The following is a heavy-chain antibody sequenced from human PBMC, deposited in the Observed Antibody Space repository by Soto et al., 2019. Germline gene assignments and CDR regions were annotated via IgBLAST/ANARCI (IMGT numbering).Heavy chain of an antibody. CDR2: ISWNSGSI. CDR1: GFTFDDYA. J-gene: IGHJ6*02. D-gene: IGHD6-13*01. Sequence: PGGSLRLSCAASGFTFDDYAMHWVRQAPGKGLEWVSGISWNSGSIGYADSVKGRFTISRDDAKNSLYLQMNSLRAEDTALYYCAKEESSWGWDYYYYGMDVWGQGTTVTVS. CDR3: AKEESSWGWDYYYYGMDV. V-gene: IGHV3-9*01.